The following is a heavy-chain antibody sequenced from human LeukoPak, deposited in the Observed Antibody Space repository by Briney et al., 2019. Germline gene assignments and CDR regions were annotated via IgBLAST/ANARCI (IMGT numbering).Heavy chain of an antibody. CDR3: ARVAVSDAFDI. CDR2: IYHSGST. D-gene: IGHD5/OR15-5a*01. CDR1: GGSISSGGYY. Sequence: PSETLSLTCTVSGGSISSGGYYWSWIRQPPGKGLEWIGYIYHSGSTYYNPSLRSRVTISADTSKNHFSLKLSSVTAADTAVYYCARVAVSDAFDIWGQGTMVTVSS. J-gene: IGHJ3*02. V-gene: IGHV4-30-2*01.